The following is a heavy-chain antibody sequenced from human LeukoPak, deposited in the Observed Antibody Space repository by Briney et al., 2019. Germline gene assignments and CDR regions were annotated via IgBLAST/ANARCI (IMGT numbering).Heavy chain of an antibody. CDR3: VNNLGYGWFDP. CDR2: IHTSGTT. CDR1: GGSISNYY. D-gene: IGHD5-18*01. J-gene: IGHJ5*02. V-gene: IGHV4-4*07. Sequence: SETLSLTCTVSGGSISNYYWSWIRQPAGKGLEWIGRIHTSGTTNYNPSLKSRVTMSADTSKNQFSLTLNSLTAADTAVYYCVNNLGYGWFDPWGQGTLVTVPS.